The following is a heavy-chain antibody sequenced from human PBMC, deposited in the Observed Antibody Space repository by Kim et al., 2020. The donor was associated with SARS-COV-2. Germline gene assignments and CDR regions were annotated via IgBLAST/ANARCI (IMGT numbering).Heavy chain of an antibody. CDR1: GGSISSGGYY. CDR3: ARVWGYCSGGSCYHYDY. J-gene: IGHJ4*02. CDR2: IYYSGST. D-gene: IGHD2-15*01. V-gene: IGHV4-31*03. Sequence: SETLSLTCTVSGGSISSGGYYWSWIRQHPGKGLEWIGYIYYSGSTYYNPSLKSRVTISVDTSKNQFSLKLSSVTAAYTAVYYCARVWGYCSGGSCYHYDYWGQGTLVTVSS.